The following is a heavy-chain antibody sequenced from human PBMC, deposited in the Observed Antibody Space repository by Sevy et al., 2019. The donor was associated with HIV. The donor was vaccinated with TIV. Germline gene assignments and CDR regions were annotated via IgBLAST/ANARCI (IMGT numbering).Heavy chain of an antibody. CDR2: ISSSGSTI. V-gene: IGHV3-11*01. Sequence: GGSLRLSCAASGFTFSDYYMSWIRQAPGKGLEWVSYISSSGSTIYYADSVKGRFTIASDNAKNSLYLQMNSLRAEDTAVYYCARERPFYGSGSYALGWFDPWGQGTLVTVSS. D-gene: IGHD3-10*01. CDR1: GFTFSDYY. CDR3: ARERPFYGSGSYALGWFDP. J-gene: IGHJ5*02.